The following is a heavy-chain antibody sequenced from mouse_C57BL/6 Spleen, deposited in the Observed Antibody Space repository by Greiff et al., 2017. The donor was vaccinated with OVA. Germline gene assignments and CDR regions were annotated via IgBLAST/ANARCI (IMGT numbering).Heavy chain of an antibody. Sequence: EVKLVESEGGLVQPGSSLKLSCTASGFTFSDYYMAWVRQVPEKGLEWVANINYDGSSTYYLDSLKSRFIISRDNAKNILYLQMSSLKSEDTATYYCARGGNYDYYWYFDVWGTGTTVTVSS. CDR3: ARGGNYDYYWYFDV. CDR2: INYDGSST. D-gene: IGHD2-4*01. CDR1: GFTFSDYY. J-gene: IGHJ1*03. V-gene: IGHV5-16*01.